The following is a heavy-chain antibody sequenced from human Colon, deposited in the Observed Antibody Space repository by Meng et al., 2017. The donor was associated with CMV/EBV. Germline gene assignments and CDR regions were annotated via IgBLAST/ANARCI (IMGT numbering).Heavy chain of an antibody. CDR2: ISISSGYI. CDR3: ARCYSGSSYSFDY. CDR1: GFDFSTYN. D-gene: IGHD1-26*01. V-gene: IGHV3-21*01. J-gene: IGHJ4*02. Sequence: GESLKISCEASGFDFSTYNMNWVRQAPGKGPEWVASISISSGYIYYADSLKGRFTISRDNAKNSLFLQMNSLGAEDTAVYYCARCYSGSSYSFDYWGQGALVIVSS.